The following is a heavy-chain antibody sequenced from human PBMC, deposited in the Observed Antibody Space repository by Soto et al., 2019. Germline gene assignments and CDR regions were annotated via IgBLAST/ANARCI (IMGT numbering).Heavy chain of an antibody. V-gene: IGHV3-74*01. CDR2: ISSDETTT. Sequence: PKKGLAWVSCISSDETTTTYADSVKGRFTISRDNAKNTLYLQMNSLRAEDTAVYYCARVPYCSSSGCYSWFDPWGQGTLVTVSS. CDR3: ARVPYCSSSGCYSWFDP. J-gene: IGHJ5*02. D-gene: IGHD2-2*01.